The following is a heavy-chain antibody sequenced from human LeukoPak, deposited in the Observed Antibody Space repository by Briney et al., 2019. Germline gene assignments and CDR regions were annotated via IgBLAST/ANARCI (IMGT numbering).Heavy chain of an antibody. CDR2: IKSKTDGGTT. D-gene: IGHD4-11*01. V-gene: IGHV3-15*01. J-gene: IGHJ4*02. Sequence: GGSLRLSCAASGFTFSNAWMSWVRKAPGKGLDWVGRIKSKTDGGTTAYAAPVKGRVTISRDDSKNTLYLQMNSLKTEDTAVYYCTTDLTTDFDFWGQGTLVTVSS. CDR1: GFTFSNAW. CDR3: TTDLTTDFDF.